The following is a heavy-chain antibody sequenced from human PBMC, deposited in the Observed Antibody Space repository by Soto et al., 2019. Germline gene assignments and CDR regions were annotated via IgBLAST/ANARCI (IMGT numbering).Heavy chain of an antibody. D-gene: IGHD2-15*01. CDR1: GGSISSGGYY. CDR3: ARILGYCSGGSCYTREVDYYYMDV. J-gene: IGHJ6*03. CDR2: IYYSGST. V-gene: IGHV4-31*03. Sequence: SETLSLTCTVSGGSISSGGYYWSWIRQHPGKGLEWIGYIYYSGSTYYNPSLKSRVTISVDTSKNQFSLKLSSVTAADTAVYYCARILGYCSGGSCYTREVDYYYMDVWGKGTTVTVSS.